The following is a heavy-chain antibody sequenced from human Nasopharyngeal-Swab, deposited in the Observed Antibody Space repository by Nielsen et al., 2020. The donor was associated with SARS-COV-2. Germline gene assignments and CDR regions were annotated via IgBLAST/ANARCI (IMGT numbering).Heavy chain of an antibody. Sequence: ATLSLTCAVAGWTFSGYYWSWIRQPPGKGLEWIGYIYCSGSTNYNPSLKSRVTISVDTSKNQFPLKLSSVTAADTAVYYCARNLVGYYYDMVGAFDIWGQGTMVTVSS. D-gene: IGHD3-22*01. CDR1: GWTFSGYY. CDR2: IYCSGST. V-gene: IGHV4-59*13. CDR3: ARNLVGYYYDMVGAFDI. J-gene: IGHJ3*02.